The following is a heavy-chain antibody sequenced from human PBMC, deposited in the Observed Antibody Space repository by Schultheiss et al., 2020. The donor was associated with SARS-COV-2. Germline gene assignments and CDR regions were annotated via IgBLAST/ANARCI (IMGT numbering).Heavy chain of an antibody. CDR2: TYYRSKWYN. D-gene: IGHD1-1*01. V-gene: IGHV6-1*01. J-gene: IGHJ5*02. CDR1: GDSVSSNSAA. Sequence: SETLSLTCALSGDSVSSNSAAWNWIRQSPSRGLEWLGRTYYRSKWYNDYAVSVKSRITINPDTSKNQFSLQLNSVTPEDTAVYYCARELGPNEYNWFDPWGQGTLVTVSS. CDR3: ARELGPNEYNWFDP.